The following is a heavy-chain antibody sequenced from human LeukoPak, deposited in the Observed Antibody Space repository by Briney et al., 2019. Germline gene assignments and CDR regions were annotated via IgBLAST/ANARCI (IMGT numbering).Heavy chain of an antibody. CDR1: GYTFTGYY. J-gene: IGHJ3*02. CDR2: TNPNSGGT. Sequence: ASVKVSCKASGYTFTGYYMHWVRQAPGQGLEWMGWTNPNSGGTNYAQKFQGRVTMTRDTSISTAYMELSRLRSDDTAVYYCASLIAAAWVDDAFDIWGQGTMVTVSS. D-gene: IGHD6-13*01. CDR3: ASLIAAAWVDDAFDI. V-gene: IGHV1-2*02.